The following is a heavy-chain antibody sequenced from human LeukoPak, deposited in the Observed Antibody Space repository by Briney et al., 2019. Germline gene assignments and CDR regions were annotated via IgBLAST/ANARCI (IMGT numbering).Heavy chain of an antibody. CDR2: IHYSGTT. Sequence: SETLPLTCTVSGGSISSYYWSWIRQPPGKGLEWVGYIHYSGTTNYNPSLKSRVTISVDTSKNQFSLKLSSVTAADTAVYYCARVSWFPGTSYYYMDVWGKGTTVTVSS. J-gene: IGHJ6*03. V-gene: IGHV4-59*01. D-gene: IGHD1-1*01. CDR3: ARVSWFPGTSYYYMDV. CDR1: GGSISSYY.